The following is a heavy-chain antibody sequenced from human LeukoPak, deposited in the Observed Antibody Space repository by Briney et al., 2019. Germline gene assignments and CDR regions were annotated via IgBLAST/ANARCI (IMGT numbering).Heavy chain of an antibody. CDR3: ARVPLYDSSGYYYPH. J-gene: IGHJ1*01. CDR2: INAGNGNT. Sequence: ASVKVSCKASGGTFSSYAISWVRQAPGQGLEWMGWINAGNGNTKYSQKFQDRVTITRDTSASTAYMELSSLRSEDTAVYYCARVPLYDSSGYYYPHWGQGTLVTVSS. V-gene: IGHV1-3*01. CDR1: GGTFSSYA. D-gene: IGHD3-22*01.